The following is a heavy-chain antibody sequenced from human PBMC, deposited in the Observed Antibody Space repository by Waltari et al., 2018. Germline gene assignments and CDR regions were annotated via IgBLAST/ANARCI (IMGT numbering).Heavy chain of an antibody. CDR2: ISYDGSNK. Sequence: QVQLVESGGGVVQPGRSLRLSCAASGFTFSSYAMPWVRQAPGKGLEGVAVISYDGSNKYYADSVKGRFTISRDNSKNTLYLQMNSLRAEDTAVYYCARSYDSSGYYFGHDYWGQGTLVTVSS. J-gene: IGHJ4*02. D-gene: IGHD3-22*01. CDR1: GFTFSSYA. CDR3: ARSYDSSGYYFGHDY. V-gene: IGHV3-30-3*01.